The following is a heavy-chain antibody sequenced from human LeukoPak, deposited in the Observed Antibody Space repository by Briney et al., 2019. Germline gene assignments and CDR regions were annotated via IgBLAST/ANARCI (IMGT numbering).Heavy chain of an antibody. CDR3: AKEYGSGEKDFDY. V-gene: IGHV3-53*01. CDR2: IYSGGST. J-gene: IGHJ4*02. CDR1: GFTVSSNY. D-gene: IGHD3-10*01. Sequence: SGGSLRLSCAASGFTVSSNYMNWVRQAPGKGLEWVSVIYSGGSTYYADSVKGRFTISRDNSKDTLYLQMNSLRAEDTAVYYCAKEYGSGEKDFDYWGQGTLVTVSS.